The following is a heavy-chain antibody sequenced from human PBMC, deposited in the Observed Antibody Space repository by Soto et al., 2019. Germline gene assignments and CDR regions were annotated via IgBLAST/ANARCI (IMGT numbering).Heavy chain of an antibody. D-gene: IGHD2-2*01. J-gene: IGHJ6*03. CDR3: ARIPAAMPHHFHYYMDV. CDR2: INWNGGST. CDR1: GFTFDDYG. Sequence: EVQLVESGGGVVRPGGSLRLSCAASGFTFDDYGMSWVRQVAGKGLEWVSGINWNGGSTGYADSVKGRFTISRDNAKNSLYLQMNSLRAEDTAVYHCARIPAAMPHHFHYYMDVWGKGTTVIVSS. V-gene: IGHV3-20*01.